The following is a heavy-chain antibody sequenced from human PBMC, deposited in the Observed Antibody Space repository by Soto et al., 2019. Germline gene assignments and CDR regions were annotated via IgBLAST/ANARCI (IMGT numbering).Heavy chain of an antibody. CDR2: IDPGDSYT. V-gene: IGHV5-10-1*01. CDR1: GYTFTSHW. CDR3: ARHETPLRYDFRTGYIDS. J-gene: IGHJ5*01. Sequence: HVESLTISCKVSGYTFTSHWIIWVRQMPGKGLEWMGRIDPGDSYTNYSPSFQGHVTISADKSISTAYLQWSGLKASDTALYYCARHETPLRYDFRTGYIDSWGQGTMVTVSS. D-gene: IGHD3-3*01.